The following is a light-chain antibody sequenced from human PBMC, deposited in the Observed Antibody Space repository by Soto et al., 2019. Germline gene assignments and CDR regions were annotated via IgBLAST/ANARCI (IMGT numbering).Light chain of an antibody. V-gene: IGKV3-20*01. CDR1: QSVSSNY. Sequence: EIVLTQSPGALSLSPGERATLSCRASQSVSSNYLAWYQQKPGQAPRLLMYGASSRATGIPDRFSGSGSGTDFTLTISRLEPEDFAVYYCQHYGSSPRYPFGQGTKLEIQ. CDR2: GAS. CDR3: QHYGSSPRYP. J-gene: IGKJ2*01.